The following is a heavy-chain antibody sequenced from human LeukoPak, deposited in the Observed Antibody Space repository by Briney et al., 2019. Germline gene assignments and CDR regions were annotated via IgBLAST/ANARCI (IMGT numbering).Heavy chain of an antibody. V-gene: IGHV1-18*01. CDR2: ISAYNGNT. CDR1: GYTFTSYG. Sequence: ASVKVSCKASGYTFTSYGISWVRQAPGQGLEWMGWISAYNGNTNYAQKLQGRVTMTTDTSTSTAYMELRSLRSDDTAVYYCARVIVVVPAARTRSWFDPWGQGTLVTVSS. CDR3: ARVIVVVPAARTRSWFDP. D-gene: IGHD2-2*01. J-gene: IGHJ5*02.